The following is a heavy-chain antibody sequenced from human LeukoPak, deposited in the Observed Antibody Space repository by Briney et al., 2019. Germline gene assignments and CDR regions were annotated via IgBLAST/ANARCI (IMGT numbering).Heavy chain of an antibody. CDR1: GFTLSTYE. V-gene: IGHV3-48*03. J-gene: IGHJ3*02. Sequence: GGTLRLSCAASGFTLSTYEMTWVRQAPRKGLESVSFISSRDSHTFYTDSVRGRFTIFRDTAKNSLYLQMNNLRGEDTAVYYCARDVSSSTRAFDIWGQGTMVAVS. D-gene: IGHD2-15*01. CDR3: ARDVSSSTRAFDI. CDR2: ISSRDSHT.